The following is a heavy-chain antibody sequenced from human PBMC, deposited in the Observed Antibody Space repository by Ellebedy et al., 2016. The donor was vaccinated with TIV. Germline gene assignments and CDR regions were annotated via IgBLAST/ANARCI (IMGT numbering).Heavy chain of an antibody. CDR2: ISWNGYTT. CDR3: ARDRRVSDVMDILDSDGMDV. J-gene: IGHJ6*02. V-gene: IGHV3-20*01. CDR1: RFTFDEYV. Sequence: PGGSLRLSCVASRFTFDEYVMNWVRQAPGKGLEWVSGISWNGYTTAYADSVKGRFTISRDNAKKSLHLQMNSLRAEDTALYHCARDRRVSDVMDILDSDGMDVWGQGTTVTVSS. D-gene: IGHD3-16*01.